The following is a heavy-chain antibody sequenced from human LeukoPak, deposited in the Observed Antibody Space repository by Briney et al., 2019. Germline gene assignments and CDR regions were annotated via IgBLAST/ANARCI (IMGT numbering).Heavy chain of an antibody. CDR3: ARAHVYSFDSPFMDV. Sequence: PWETLFLTCTVAGGSIRSYYGSGSRQPPGKGWEGIGYIYSSGSTNYNPSLKSRVTISVDTSKHQFSLKLSSVTAADTAVYYCARAHVYSFDSPFMDVWGQGTTVTVSS. J-gene: IGHJ6*02. V-gene: IGHV4-59*13. D-gene: IGHD5-18*01. CDR1: GGSIRSYY. CDR2: IYSSGST.